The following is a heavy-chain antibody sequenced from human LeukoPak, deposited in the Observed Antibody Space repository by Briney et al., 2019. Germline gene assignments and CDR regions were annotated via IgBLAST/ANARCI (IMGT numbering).Heavy chain of an antibody. J-gene: IGHJ4*02. Sequence: GGSLRLXCAASGFTFSSYAMSSAHQPPGKGLEWVSAISGIGGRTYYADSVKGRFTISRDNSKNTQYLQMNSLRAEDTAVYYCAKSGPRGPWLARREYYFDYWGQGTLVTVSS. D-gene: IGHD6-19*01. CDR2: ISGIGGRT. CDR1: GFTFSSYA. V-gene: IGHV3-23*01. CDR3: AKSGPRGPWLARREYYFDY.